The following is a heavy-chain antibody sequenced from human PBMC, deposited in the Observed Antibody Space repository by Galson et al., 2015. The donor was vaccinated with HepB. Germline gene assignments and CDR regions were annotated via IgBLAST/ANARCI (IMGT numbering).Heavy chain of an antibody. CDR2: VWFDGSKE. J-gene: IGHJ4*02. CDR3: ARYNGGSALDY. D-gene: IGHD1-14*01. CDR1: GFTFSNYG. V-gene: IGHV3-33*01. Sequence: SLRLSCAASGFTFSNYGMHWVRQAPGKGLEWMAVVWFDGSKEFYAESVKGRLTISRDHYKNTLYLQMNSLRAEDTAVYYCARYNGGSALDYWGQGTLVTVSS.